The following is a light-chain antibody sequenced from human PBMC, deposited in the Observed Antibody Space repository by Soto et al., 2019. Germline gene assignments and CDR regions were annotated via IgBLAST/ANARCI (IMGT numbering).Light chain of an antibody. Sequence: DIQLTQSPTSLSSSVGDRVTITCRASQGIRNFVAWYQQKPGKAPKLLIYAASTLHSGVPSRFSGSGSGTDFTPTINSLHPEDVASYSCQKYSSVPVFGPGTKVEIK. V-gene: IGKV1-27*01. J-gene: IGKJ3*01. CDR3: QKYSSVPV. CDR1: QGIRNF. CDR2: AAS.